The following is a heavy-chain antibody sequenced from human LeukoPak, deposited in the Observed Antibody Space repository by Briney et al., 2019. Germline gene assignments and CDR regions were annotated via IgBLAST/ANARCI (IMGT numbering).Heavy chain of an antibody. CDR2: ISGSGGST. D-gene: IGHD3-22*01. J-gene: IGHJ4*02. CDR3: AKGVYYYDSSAYYYTYYFDY. V-gene: IGHV3-23*01. Sequence: GGSLRLSCAASGFPFSSYAMSWVRQAPGKGLEWVSAISGSGGSTYCADSVKGRFTISRDNSKNTLYLQMNTMRAEDTAVYYCAKGVYYYDSSAYYYTYYFDYWGQGTLVTVSS. CDR1: GFPFSSYA.